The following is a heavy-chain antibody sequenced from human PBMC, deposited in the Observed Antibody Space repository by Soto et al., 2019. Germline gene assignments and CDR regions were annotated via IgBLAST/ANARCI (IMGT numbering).Heavy chain of an antibody. CDR3: AHTAASGGFWEMFTY. D-gene: IGHD2-15*01. CDR1: GFSLTTSRLG. CDR2: IYWDDDK. V-gene: IGHV2-5*02. Sequence: QITLKESGPTLVKPTQTLTLTCTVSGFSLTTSRLGVGWFRQPPGKALEWLALIYWDDDKRYRPSLKSRLTITKDNSINQVVLTMTNMDPLDTATYYCAHTAASGGFWEMFTYWGQGTLVTVSS. J-gene: IGHJ4*02.